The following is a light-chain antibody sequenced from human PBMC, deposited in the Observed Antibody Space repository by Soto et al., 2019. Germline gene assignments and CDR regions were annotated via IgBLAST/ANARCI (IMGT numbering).Light chain of an antibody. J-gene: IGKJ1*01. CDR1: QAVNTR. CDR3: HQRQSWPRT. Sequence: EIVLTQSPATLSSFPGDRVTLSCRASQAVNTRLAWYQHKPGQAPRLLIYLTSNRAAGIPARFSGSGSGTAFTLTISDVEPQDFAVHYCHQRQSWPRTFGQGTKVDIK. V-gene: IGKV3-11*01. CDR2: LTS.